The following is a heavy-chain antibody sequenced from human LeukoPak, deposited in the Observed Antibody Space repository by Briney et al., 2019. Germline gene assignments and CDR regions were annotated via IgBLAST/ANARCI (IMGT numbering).Heavy chain of an antibody. CDR1: GFMFSSNW. V-gene: IGHV3-7*03. Sequence: GSLRLSCAASGFMFSSNWMSWVRLAPGKGLEWVANIKEDGTETYYVDSVRGRFTISRDNAKNSLYLQLNSLRAEDTALYYCARDNPPDYWGQGTLVTVSS. J-gene: IGHJ4*02. CDR2: IKEDGTET. CDR3: ARDNPPDY.